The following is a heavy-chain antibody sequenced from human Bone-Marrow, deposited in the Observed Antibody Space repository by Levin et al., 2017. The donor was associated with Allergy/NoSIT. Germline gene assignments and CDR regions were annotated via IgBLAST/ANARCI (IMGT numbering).Heavy chain of an antibody. Sequence: PGGSLRLSCAASGFTFDDYAMYWVRQAPGKGLEWVSGINWSSRTTGYVDSVKGRFTISRDNAKNSLYLEMNSLRVEDTALYYCAKGVVKGGDHDTGGMGHWGQGTLVTVSS. CDR3: AKGVVKGGDHDTGGMGH. CDR2: INWSSRTT. J-gene: IGHJ4*02. CDR1: GFTFDDYA. D-gene: IGHD4-17*01. V-gene: IGHV3-9*01.